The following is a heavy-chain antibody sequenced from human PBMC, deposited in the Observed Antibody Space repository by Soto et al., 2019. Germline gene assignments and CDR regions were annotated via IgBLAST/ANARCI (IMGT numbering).Heavy chain of an antibody. CDR1: GGSISSSNYY. CDR3: ARQASGYYYGWFDP. J-gene: IGHJ5*02. CDR2: IYYSGGT. D-gene: IGHD3-22*01. Sequence: SETLSLTCTVSGGSISSSNYYWGWIRQPPGKGLEWIGTIYYSGGTFYTPSLKSRVTMSVDTSNNQFSLKLSSVTAADTAVYYCARQASGYYYGWFDPWGQGTLVTVSS. V-gene: IGHV4-39*01.